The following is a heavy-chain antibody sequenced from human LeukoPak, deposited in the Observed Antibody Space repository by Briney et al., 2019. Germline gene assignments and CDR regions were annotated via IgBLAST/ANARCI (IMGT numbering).Heavy chain of an antibody. J-gene: IGHJ2*01. CDR1: GGSISSYY. Sequence: KPSETLSLTCTVSGGSISSYYWSWIRQPPGKGLEWIGYIYYSGSTNYNPSLKSRVTMSVDTSKNQFSLKLSSVTAADTAVYYCARDPDYYDSSGSSGYFDLWGRGTLVTVSS. D-gene: IGHD3-22*01. CDR2: IYYSGST. CDR3: ARDPDYYDSSGSSGYFDL. V-gene: IGHV4-59*01.